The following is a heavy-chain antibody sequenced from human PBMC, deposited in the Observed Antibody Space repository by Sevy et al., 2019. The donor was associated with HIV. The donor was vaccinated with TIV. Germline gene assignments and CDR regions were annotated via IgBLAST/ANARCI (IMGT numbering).Heavy chain of an antibody. CDR3: XXXXXXXXXXXSEGMDV. D-gene: IGHD1-26*01. V-gene: IGHV4-59*13. Sequence: SETLSLTCTVSGASISRNYWTWIRQPPGKGLEWIGYIYLSGSSNYNPSLKSRVTISIDASKNQFSLKLNSVTAADTXXXXXXXXXXXXXXXXSEGMDVWGQGTSVTVSS. CDR2: IYLSGSS. CDR1: GASISRNY. J-gene: IGHJ6*02.